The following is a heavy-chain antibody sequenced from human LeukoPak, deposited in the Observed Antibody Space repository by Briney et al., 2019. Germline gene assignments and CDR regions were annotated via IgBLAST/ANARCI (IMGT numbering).Heavy chain of an antibody. D-gene: IGHD1-26*01. V-gene: IGHV3-21*01. CDR2: ISSSSSYI. CDR3: ASFPGAYYYYYMDV. Sequence: GGSLRLSCAASGFTFSSYGMNWVRQAPGKGLEWVSSISSSSSYIYYADSVKGRFTISRDNAKNSLYLQMNSLRAEDTAVYYRASFPGAYYYYYMDVWGKGTTVTVSS. CDR1: GFTFSSYG. J-gene: IGHJ6*03.